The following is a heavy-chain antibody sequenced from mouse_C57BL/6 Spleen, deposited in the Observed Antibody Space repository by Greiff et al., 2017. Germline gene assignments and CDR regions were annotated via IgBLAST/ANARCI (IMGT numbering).Heavy chain of an antibody. CDR1: GFTFTDYY. CDR3: ASSTDYYAMDY. D-gene: IGHD6-1*01. J-gene: IGHJ4*01. Sequence: EVKLVESGGGLVQPGGSLSLSCAASGFTFTDYYMSWVRQPPGTALEWLGFIRNKANGYTTEYSASVKGRFTISSDNSQSILYLRMNALGSEDSASYCCASSTDYYAMDYWGQGTSVTVSS. V-gene: IGHV7-3*01. CDR2: IRNKANGYTT.